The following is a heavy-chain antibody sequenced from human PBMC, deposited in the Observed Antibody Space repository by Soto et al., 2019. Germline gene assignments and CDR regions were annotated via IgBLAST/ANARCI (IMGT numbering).Heavy chain of an antibody. CDR3: AKVRGGYDYDY. Sequence: VGSVRLSCAASGFSFSSYAVSWVRQAPGKGLEWVSVFDGSVGHTYYTNSVKGRFTISNDNSKNTLFLQMNSLRAEDTAVYYCAKVRGGYDYDYWGQGTLVTV. J-gene: IGHJ4*02. D-gene: IGHD5-12*01. CDR2: FDGSVGHT. CDR1: GFSFSSYA. V-gene: IGHV3-23*01.